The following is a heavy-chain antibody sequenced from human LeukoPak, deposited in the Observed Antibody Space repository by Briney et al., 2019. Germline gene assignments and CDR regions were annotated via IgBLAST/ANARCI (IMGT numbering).Heavy chain of an antibody. D-gene: IGHD5-24*01. CDR1: GDSVSSNTAA. J-gene: IGHJ4*02. CDR3: IRDREDGFNLDY. CDR2: TYYRSKWYH. Sequence: PSQTLSLTCAITGDSVSSNTAAWNWIRQSPSRGLEWLGRTYYRSKWYHDYAVSVKSRITINADTSKNQFSLQLNSVTPEDTAVYYCIRDREDGFNLDYWGRGTLVTVSS. V-gene: IGHV6-1*01.